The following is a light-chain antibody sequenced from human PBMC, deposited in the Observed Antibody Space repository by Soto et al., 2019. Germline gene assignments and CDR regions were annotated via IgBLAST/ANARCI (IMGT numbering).Light chain of an antibody. J-gene: IGKJ5*01. CDR2: DAS. V-gene: IGKV3-11*01. CDR1: QSVSSY. CDR3: QQRSNWPPIT. Sequence: EIVLTQSPATLSLSPGDRSTLSCWASQSVSSYLAWYQQKPGQAPRLLIYDASNRATGIPARFSGSGSGTDFTLTISSLEPEDFAVYYCQQRSNWPPITFGQGTRLENK.